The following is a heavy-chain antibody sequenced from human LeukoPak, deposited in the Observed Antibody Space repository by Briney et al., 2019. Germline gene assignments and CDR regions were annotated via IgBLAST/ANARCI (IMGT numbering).Heavy chain of an antibody. CDR3: ARVLIRGAAAGMELHSSMDV. D-gene: IGHD6-13*01. J-gene: IGHJ6*02. Sequence: ASVKVSCKASGYTFTSCYMHWVRQAPGQGLEWMGIINPSGGSTSYAQKFQGRVTMTRDTSTSTVYMELSSLRSEDTAVYYCARVLIRGAAAGMELHSSMDVWGQGTTVTVS. CDR1: GYTFTSCY. CDR2: INPSGGST. V-gene: IGHV1-46*01.